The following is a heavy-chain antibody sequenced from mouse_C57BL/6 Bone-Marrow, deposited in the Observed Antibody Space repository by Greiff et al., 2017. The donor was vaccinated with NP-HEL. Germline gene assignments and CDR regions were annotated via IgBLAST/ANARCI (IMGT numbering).Heavy chain of an antibody. CDR3: AREDGNYDWYFDV. J-gene: IGHJ1*03. Sequence: QFPLPPPLSVLFTPVASVPLSCTSSVYPFPSYLMHCLTQTPFHGLEWIGNINPSNGGPNYNATFKSKATLTVDKSSSTAYMQLSSLTSEDSAVYYCAREDGNYDWYFDVWGTGTTVTVSS. V-gene: IGHV1-53*01. D-gene: IGHD2-1*01. CDR1: VYPFPSYL. CDR2: INPSNGGP.